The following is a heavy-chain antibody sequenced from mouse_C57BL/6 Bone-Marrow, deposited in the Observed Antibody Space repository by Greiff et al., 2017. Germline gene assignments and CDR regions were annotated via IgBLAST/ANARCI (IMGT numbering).Heavy chain of an antibody. CDR1: GFTFSDYY. CDR3: ARDGGDYSYYFDY. V-gene: IGHV5-16*01. D-gene: IGHD1-1*01. CDR2: INYDGSST. Sequence: DVKLVESEGGLVQPGSSMKLSCTASGFTFSDYYMAWVRQVPEKGLEWVANINYDGSSTYYLDSLKSRFIISRDNAKNILYLQMSSLKSEDTATYYCARDGGDYSYYFDYWGQGTTLTVSS. J-gene: IGHJ2*01.